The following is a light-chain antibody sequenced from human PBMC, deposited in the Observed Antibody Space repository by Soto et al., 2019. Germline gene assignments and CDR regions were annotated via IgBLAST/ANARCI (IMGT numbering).Light chain of an antibody. CDR1: SSDVGGYNF. CDR2: EVT. CDR3: SSYTSRNTLA. V-gene: IGLV2-14*01. Sequence: QSALTQPASVSGSPGQSITISCTGTSSDVGGYNFVSWYQQHPGKAPKLMIYEVTDRPSGSSNHFTGSKSGSTASLTISGLQAEDEADYYCSSYTSRNTLAFGGGTKVTVL. J-gene: IGLJ2*01.